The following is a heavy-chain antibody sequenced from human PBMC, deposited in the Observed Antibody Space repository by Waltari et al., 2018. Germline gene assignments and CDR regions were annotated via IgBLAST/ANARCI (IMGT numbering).Heavy chain of an antibody. CDR2: IKQDGSEK. Sequence: EVQLVESGGGLVQPGGSLRLSCAASGFTFSSYWMSWVRQAPGKGLEGVANIKQDGSEKYYVDSVKGRFTISRDNAKNSLYLQMNSLRAEDTAVYYCARDPNGDYVDYWGQGTLVTVSS. CDR1: GFTFSSYW. D-gene: IGHD4-17*01. J-gene: IGHJ4*02. CDR3: ARDPNGDYVDY. V-gene: IGHV3-7*03.